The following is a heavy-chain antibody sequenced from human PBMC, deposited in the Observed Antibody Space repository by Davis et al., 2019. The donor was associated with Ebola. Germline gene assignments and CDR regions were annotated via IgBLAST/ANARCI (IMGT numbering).Heavy chain of an antibody. CDR1: GYTFTGYY. CDR2: INPNSGGT. CDR3: AIAVAAAAAGHYGMDV. Sequence: ASVKVSCKASGYTFTGYYMHWVRQAPGQGLEWMGWINPNSGGTNYAQKFQGRVTMTRDTSISTAYMELSRLRSDDTAVYYCAIAVAAAAAGHYGMDVWGQGTTVTVSS. D-gene: IGHD6-13*01. V-gene: IGHV1-2*02. J-gene: IGHJ6*02.